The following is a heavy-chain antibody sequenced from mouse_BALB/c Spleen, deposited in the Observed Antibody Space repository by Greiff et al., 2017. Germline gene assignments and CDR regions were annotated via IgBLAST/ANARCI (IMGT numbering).Heavy chain of an antibody. J-gene: IGHJ4*01. Sequence: VQLQQPGAELVKPGASVKLSCKASGYTFTSYWMHWVKQRPGQGLEWIGEINPSNGRTNYNEKFKSKATLTVDKSSSTAYMQLSSLTSEDSAVYYCARRIAITTVVERGLYYAMDYWGQGTSVTVSS. D-gene: IGHD1-1*01. CDR1: GYTFTSYW. CDR2: INPSNGRT. CDR3: ARRIAITTVVERGLYYAMDY. V-gene: IGHV1S81*02.